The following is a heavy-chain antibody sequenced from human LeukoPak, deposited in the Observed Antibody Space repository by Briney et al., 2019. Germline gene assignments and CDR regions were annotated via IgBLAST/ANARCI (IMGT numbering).Heavy chain of an antibody. D-gene: IGHD6-19*01. J-gene: IGHJ5*02. CDR2: ISSSSSYI. CDR3: VRDHSGWSLDP. CDR1: GFSFSSYS. V-gene: IGHV3-21*01. Sequence: GGSLRLSCAASGFSFSSYSMNWVRQAPGKGLEWVSSISSSSSYIYYVDSVKGRFTISRDNAKNSLYLQMNSLRAEDTAVYYCVRDHSGWSLDPWGQGTLVTVSS.